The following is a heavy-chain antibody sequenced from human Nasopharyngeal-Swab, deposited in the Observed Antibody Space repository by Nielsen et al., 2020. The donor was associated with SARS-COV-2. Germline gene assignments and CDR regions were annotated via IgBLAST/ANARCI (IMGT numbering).Heavy chain of an antibody. CDR3: ATLGVLRYFEVTYYYYGMDV. Sequence: SETLSLTCTVSGGSISSSSYYWGWIRQPPGKGLEWIGSIYYSGSIYYNPSLKNRVTISVDTSKNQFSRKLSYVTAADTAVYYCATLGVLRYFEVTYYYYGMDVWGQGTTVTVSS. V-gene: IGHV4-39*01. D-gene: IGHD3-9*01. CDR2: IYYSGSI. J-gene: IGHJ6*02. CDR1: GGSISSSSYY.